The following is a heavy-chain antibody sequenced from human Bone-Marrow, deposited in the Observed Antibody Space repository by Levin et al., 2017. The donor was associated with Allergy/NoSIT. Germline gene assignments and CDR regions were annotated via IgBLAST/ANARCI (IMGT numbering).Heavy chain of an antibody. J-gene: IGHJ1*01. CDR2: ISGSGGSA. V-gene: IGHV3-23*01. CDR1: GFTFSSFA. Sequence: GGSLRLSCAASGFTFSSFAMSWVRQAPGKGLEWVSGISGSGGSAYYADSVKGRVTISRDNSKNTVFLQMNSLRAEDTAVYYCAKHCGRSCFQGVQHWGRGTLVTVSS. CDR3: AKHCGRSCFQGVQH. D-gene: IGHD2-15*01.